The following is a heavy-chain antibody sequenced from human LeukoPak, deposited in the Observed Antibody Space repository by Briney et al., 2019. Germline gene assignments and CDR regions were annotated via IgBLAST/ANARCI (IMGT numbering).Heavy chain of an antibody. CDR3: ARAHYDILTGYLNPYYYYGMDV. V-gene: IGHV4-34*01. CDR1: GMSLSDYY. CDR2: VSHDGDT. J-gene: IGHJ6*02. D-gene: IGHD3-9*01. Sequence: SETLSLTRGVSGMSLSDYYWTWLRQSPGKGLEWMGEVSHDGDTNYNPSLKSRVTISVDKSKNQFSLKLSSVTAADTAVYYCARAHYDILTGYLNPYYYYGMDVWGQGTTVTVSS.